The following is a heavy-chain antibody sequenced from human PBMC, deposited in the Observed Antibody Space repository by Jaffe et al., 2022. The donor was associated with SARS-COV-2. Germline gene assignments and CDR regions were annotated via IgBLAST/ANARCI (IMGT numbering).Heavy chain of an antibody. J-gene: IGHJ4*02. CDR2: IKQDGSEK. D-gene: IGHD3-16*01. V-gene: IGHV3-7*01. CDR3: ARRGWDYVWGSFDY. Sequence: EVQLVESGGGLVQPGGSLRLSCAASGFTFSSYWMSWVRQAPGKGLEWVANIKQDGSEKYYVDSVKGRFTISRDNAKNSLYLQMNSLRAEDTAVYYCARRGWDYVWGSFDYWGQGTLVTVSS. CDR1: GFTFSSYW.